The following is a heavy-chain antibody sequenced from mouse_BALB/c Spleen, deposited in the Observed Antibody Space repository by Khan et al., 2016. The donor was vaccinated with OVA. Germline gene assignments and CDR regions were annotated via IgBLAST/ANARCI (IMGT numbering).Heavy chain of an antibody. V-gene: IGHV1-20*02. CDR1: GYSFTGYF. CDR2: INPHIGET. D-gene: IGHD1-1*01. Sequence: EVKLLESGPELVKPGASVKISCKASGYSFTGYFMNWVMQSHGKSLEWIGRINPHIGETFYNQKFKGKATLTVDESSSTAHMELRSLASDDSAVYYCTRIYRSDFDYWGQGTTLTVSS. CDR3: TRIYRSDFDY. J-gene: IGHJ2*01.